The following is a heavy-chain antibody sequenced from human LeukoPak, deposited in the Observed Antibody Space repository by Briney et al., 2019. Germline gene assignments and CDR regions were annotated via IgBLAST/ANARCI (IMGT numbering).Heavy chain of an antibody. CDR1: GFTFSSYA. V-gene: IGHV3-23*01. D-gene: IGHD3-22*01. CDR2: ISGSGGST. J-gene: IGHJ5*02. CDR3: XXXXXXXXDSSRNWFDP. Sequence: GGSLRLSCAASGFTFSSYAMSWVRQAPGKGLEWVSAISGSGGSTYYADSVKGRFTISRDNSKNTLYLQMNSLRAEDTAVYYCXXXXXXXXDSSRNWFDPWGQGTLVTVSS.